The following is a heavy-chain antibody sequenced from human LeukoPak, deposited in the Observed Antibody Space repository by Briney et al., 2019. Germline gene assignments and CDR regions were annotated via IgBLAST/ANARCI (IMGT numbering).Heavy chain of an antibody. CDR2: IHYNGNT. V-gene: IGHV4-28*01. Sequence: PSETLSLTCAVSGYSITSTNWWGWVWQPPGKGLEWIGYIHYNGNTYYTPSLKSRVTMSVDTSKNQFSLKLSSVTAVDTAVYYCARKATAAGTGGWFDPWGQGTLVTVSS. J-gene: IGHJ5*02. D-gene: IGHD6-13*01. CDR3: ARKATAAGTGGWFDP. CDR1: GYSITSTNW.